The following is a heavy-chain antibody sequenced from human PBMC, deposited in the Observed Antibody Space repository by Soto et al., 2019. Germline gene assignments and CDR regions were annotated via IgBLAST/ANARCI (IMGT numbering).Heavy chain of an antibody. CDR3: ASNYLYYYGSGNTNYYGMDV. D-gene: IGHD3-10*01. V-gene: IGHV1-18*01. CDR1: GYTFTSYG. CDR2: ISAYNGNT. J-gene: IGHJ6*02. Sequence: ASVKLSCKASGYTFTSYGISWVRQAPGQGLEWMGWISAYNGNTNYAQKLQGRVTMTTDTSTSTAYMELRSLRSDDTAVYYCASNYLYYYGSGNTNYYGMDVWGQGTTVTVSS.